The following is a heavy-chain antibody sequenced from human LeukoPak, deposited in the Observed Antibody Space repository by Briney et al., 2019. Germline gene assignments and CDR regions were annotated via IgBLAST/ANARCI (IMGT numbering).Heavy chain of an antibody. J-gene: IGHJ3*02. CDR1: GYSFTTSW. V-gene: IGHV5-51*01. Sequence: GESLKISCKASGYSFTTSWIGWVRQMPGKGLEWMGIIYPGDSDTRYSPSFEGQVTISADKSISTAYLQWSSLKASDTAMYYCASPHREYYYDSSGYYPTGAFDIWGQGTMVTVSS. CDR2: IYPGDSDT. D-gene: IGHD3-22*01. CDR3: ASPHREYYYDSSGYYPTGAFDI.